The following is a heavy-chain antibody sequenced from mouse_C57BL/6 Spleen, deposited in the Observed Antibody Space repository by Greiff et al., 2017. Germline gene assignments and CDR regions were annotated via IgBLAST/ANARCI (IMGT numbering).Heavy chain of an antibody. CDR3: ARGGLDGYYGAY. D-gene: IGHD2-3*01. V-gene: IGHV1-81*01. CDR2: IYPRSGNT. Sequence: VQLQQSGAELARPGASVKLSCKASGYTFTSYGISWVKQRTGQGLEWIGEIYPRSGNTYYNEKFKGKATLTADKSSSTAYMELRSLTSEDSAVYFCARGGLDGYYGAYWGQGTLVTVSA. J-gene: IGHJ3*01. CDR1: GYTFTSYG.